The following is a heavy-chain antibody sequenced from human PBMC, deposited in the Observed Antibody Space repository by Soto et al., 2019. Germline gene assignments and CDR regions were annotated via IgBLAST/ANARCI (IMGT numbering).Heavy chain of an antibody. Sequence: GSLRLSCAASGFTFSSYGIHWVRQAPGTGLEWVALISDDGSNKYYADSVKGLFTISRDNSKNTLYLQMNSLRAEDTAMYYCAKDAPYYYDSSGYYGPFDYWGQGTLVTVSS. CDR3: AKDAPYYYDSSGYYGPFDY. V-gene: IGHV3-30*18. CDR2: ISDDGSNK. J-gene: IGHJ4*02. D-gene: IGHD3-22*01. CDR1: GFTFSSYG.